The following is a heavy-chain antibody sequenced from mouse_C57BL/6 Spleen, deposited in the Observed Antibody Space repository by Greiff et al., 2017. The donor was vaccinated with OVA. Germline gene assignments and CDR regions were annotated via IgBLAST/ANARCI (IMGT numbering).Heavy chain of an antibody. CDR1: GYTFTDYY. J-gene: IGHJ2*01. CDR2: IYPGSGNT. CDR3: ARSLYYSNGDY. D-gene: IGHD2-5*01. V-gene: IGHV1-76*01. Sequence: QVTLKVSGAELVRPGASVKLSCKASGYTFTDYYINWVKQRPGQGLEWIARIYPGSGNTYYNEKFKGKATLTAEKSSSTAYMQLSSLTSEDSAVYFCARSLYYSNGDYWGQGTTLTVSS.